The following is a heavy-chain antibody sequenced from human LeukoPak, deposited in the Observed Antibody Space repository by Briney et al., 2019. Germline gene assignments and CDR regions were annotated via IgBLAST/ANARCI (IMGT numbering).Heavy chain of an antibody. D-gene: IGHD2-15*01. Sequence: ASVKVSCKASGYTFTSYGISWVRQAPGQGLEWMGWISAYNGNTNYAQKLQGRVTTTTDTSTSTAYMELRSLRSDDTAVYYCATFCSGGSCYGPYYFDYWGQGTLVTVSS. CDR1: GYTFTSYG. CDR3: ATFCSGGSCYGPYYFDY. J-gene: IGHJ4*02. V-gene: IGHV1-18*01. CDR2: ISAYNGNT.